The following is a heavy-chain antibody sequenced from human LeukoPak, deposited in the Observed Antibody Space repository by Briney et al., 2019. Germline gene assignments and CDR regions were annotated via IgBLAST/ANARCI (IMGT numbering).Heavy chain of an antibody. D-gene: IGHD6-6*01. CDR3: ARSETSIPDF. CDR2: INPNSGDT. J-gene: IGHJ4*02. V-gene: IGHV1-2*06. Sequence: GASVKVSCKASGYTFTVYYMHWVRQAPGQGLEWMGRINPNSGDTHYAQKFQGRVTMTRDTSISAAYMKLSRLTSDDTAVYYCARSETSIPDFWGQGTLVTVSS. CDR1: GYTFTVYY.